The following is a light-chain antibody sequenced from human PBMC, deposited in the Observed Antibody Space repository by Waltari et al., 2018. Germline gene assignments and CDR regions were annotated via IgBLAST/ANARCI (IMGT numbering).Light chain of an antibody. V-gene: IGLV2-23*01. CDR2: EDS. J-gene: IGLJ3*02. CDR1: SSDVGSFNL. CDR3: CSYAGSSTLV. Sequence: HSALTQPAPVSGSPGQSITISCTGTSSDVGSFNLVSWYQQHPDKAPKLMIYEDSKRPSGVSNRFSGSKSGNTASLTISGLQAEDEADYYCCSYAGSSTLVFGGGTKLTVL.